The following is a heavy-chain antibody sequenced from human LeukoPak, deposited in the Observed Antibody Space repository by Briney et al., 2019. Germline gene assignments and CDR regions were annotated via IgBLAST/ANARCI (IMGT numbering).Heavy chain of an antibody. CDR2: ISYDGSNK. Sequence: GGSLRLSCAASGFTFSSYAMHWVRQAPGKGLEWVAVISYDGSNKYYADSVKGRFTISRDNSKNTLYLHMNSLRAEDTAVYYCARAETYYDFWSGPRPHYGMDVWGQGTTVTVSS. V-gene: IGHV3-30-3*01. J-gene: IGHJ6*02. CDR1: GFTFSSYA. CDR3: ARAETYYDFWSGPRPHYGMDV. D-gene: IGHD3-3*01.